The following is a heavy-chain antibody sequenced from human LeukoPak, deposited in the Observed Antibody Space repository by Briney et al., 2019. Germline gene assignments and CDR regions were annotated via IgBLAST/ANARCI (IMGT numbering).Heavy chain of an antibody. CDR1: GDSISGSNYH. V-gene: IGHV4-39*07. Sequence: SETLSLTCTVSGDSISGSNYHWGWIRQPPGKGLEWLGTVHYSGNAFYNPSLRGRTTVSVDTSKNQLSLKLTSVTAADTAVYFCAREPDAWGQGILVTVSS. CDR2: VHYSGNA. CDR3: AREPDA. J-gene: IGHJ5*02.